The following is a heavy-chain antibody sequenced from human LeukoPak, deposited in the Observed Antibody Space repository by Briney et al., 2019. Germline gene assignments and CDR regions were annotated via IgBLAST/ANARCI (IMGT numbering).Heavy chain of an antibody. CDR2: INPNSGGT. Sequence: ASVKVSCKASGYTFTGYYMHWVRQAPGQGLEWMGWINPNSGGTNYARKFQGRVTMTRDTSISTAYMELSRLRSDDTAVYYCARHTCYYGSGSPYYYYYGMDVWGQGTTVTVSS. CDR1: GYTFTGYY. CDR3: ARHTCYYGSGSPYYYYYGMDV. D-gene: IGHD3-10*01. J-gene: IGHJ6*02. V-gene: IGHV1-2*02.